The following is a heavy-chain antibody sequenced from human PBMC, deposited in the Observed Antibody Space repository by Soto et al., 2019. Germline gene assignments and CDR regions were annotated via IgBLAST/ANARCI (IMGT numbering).Heavy chain of an antibody. J-gene: IGHJ6*02. D-gene: IGHD6-19*01. CDR2: INPGGGSA. V-gene: IGHV1-46*01. CDR1: GSAITRYY. CDR3: ARDTGGWSLNGLDV. Sequence: QVDLVQSGAEVKKPGASVTISCKASGSAITRYYIHWVRQAPGRGLEWMGIINPGGGSASYAQKFQDRGTIDKDTSTGTVYMDLRSLRTEDTAVYYCARDTGGWSLNGLDVWGQGNTVNVSS.